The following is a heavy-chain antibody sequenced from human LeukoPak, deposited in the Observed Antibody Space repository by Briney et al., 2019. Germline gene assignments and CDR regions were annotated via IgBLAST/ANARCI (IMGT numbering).Heavy chain of an antibody. CDR2: IYHSGST. Sequence: SETLSLTCAVSGYSISRGYYWGWIRQPPGKGLEWIGSIYHSGSTYYNPSLKSRVTISVDTSKNQFSLKLSSVTAADTAVYYCASKPISSGRYFDYWGQGTLVTVS. CDR3: ASKPISSGRYFDY. CDR1: GYSISRGYY. V-gene: IGHV4-38-2*01. J-gene: IGHJ4*02. D-gene: IGHD6-19*01.